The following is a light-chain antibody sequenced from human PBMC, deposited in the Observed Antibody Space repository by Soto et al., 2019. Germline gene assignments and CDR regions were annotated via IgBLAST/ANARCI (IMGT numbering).Light chain of an antibody. V-gene: IGLV2-14*01. CDR1: SSDVGGYNY. J-gene: IGLJ2*01. CDR3: RSYTSSSVV. Sequence: QAVVTQPASVSGSPGQSITISCTGTSSDVGGYNYVSWYQQNPGKAPKLMIYDVSNRPSGVSNRFSGSKSGNTASLTISGLQAEDEADYYCRSYTSSSVVFGGGTQLTVL. CDR2: DVS.